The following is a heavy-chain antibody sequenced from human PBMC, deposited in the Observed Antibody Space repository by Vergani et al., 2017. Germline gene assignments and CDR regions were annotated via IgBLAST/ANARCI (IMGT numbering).Heavy chain of an antibody. J-gene: IGHJ3*02. D-gene: IGHD6-13*01. CDR3: ARDVDSSSWFIDAFDI. CDR1: GFTFSSHG. CDR2: IWYDGSNK. Sequence: QVQLVESEGGVVQPGRSLTLSCVASGFTFSSHGMHWVRQAPGKGLEWVAVIWYDGSNKYYGDSVKGRFTISRDNSKNTLYLQMNSLRVEDTAVYYCARDVDSSSWFIDAFDIWGQGTMVTVSS. V-gene: IGHV3-33*01.